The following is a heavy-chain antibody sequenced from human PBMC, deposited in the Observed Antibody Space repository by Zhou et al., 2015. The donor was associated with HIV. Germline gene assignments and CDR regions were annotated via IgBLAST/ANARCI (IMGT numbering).Heavy chain of an antibody. J-gene: IGHJ1*01. CDR1: GYTFTSYG. CDR3: ARATTPQPYLSSFQN. Sequence: QVQLVQSGAEVKKPGASVRVSCKASGYTFTSYGINWVRLAPGQGLEWMGWISGYNGNTNYAQNLQGRVTMTTDTSTSTAYMELRSLRSDDTAVYYCARATTPQPYLSSFQNWGQGTVVSVSS. V-gene: IGHV1-18*01. D-gene: IGHD1-1*01. CDR2: ISGYNGNT.